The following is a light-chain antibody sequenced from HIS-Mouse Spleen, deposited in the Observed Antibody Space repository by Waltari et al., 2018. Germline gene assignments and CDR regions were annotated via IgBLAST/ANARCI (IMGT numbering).Light chain of an antibody. V-gene: IGLV3-10*01. Sequence: SYELTQPPSASVSPGQTARITGSGDALPKKYAYWYQQKSGQATVLVIYEDSKRPSGIPERFSGSSSGTMATLTISGAQVEDEADYYCYSTDSSGNHRVFGGGTKLTVL. CDR3: YSTDSSGNHRV. J-gene: IGLJ2*01. CDR1: ALPKKY. CDR2: EDS.